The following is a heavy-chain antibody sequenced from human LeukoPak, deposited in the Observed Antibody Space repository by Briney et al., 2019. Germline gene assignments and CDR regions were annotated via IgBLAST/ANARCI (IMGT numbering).Heavy chain of an antibody. J-gene: IGHJ4*02. CDR2: INQDGSQI. CDR3: ARDSPRGRFDS. CDR1: GFTLSNSW. V-gene: IGHV3-7*01. Sequence: QSGGSLRLSCAASGFTLSNSWMGWVRQAPGKGLDWVANINQDGSQINYVDSVKGRFTISRDNANNSLFLQMDNLRAGDTAFYYCARDSPRGRFDSWGQGTLVTVSS.